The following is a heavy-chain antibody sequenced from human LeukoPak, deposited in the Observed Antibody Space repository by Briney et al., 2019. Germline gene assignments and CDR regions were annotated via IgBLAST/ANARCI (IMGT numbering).Heavy chain of an antibody. D-gene: IGHD4-23*01. CDR2: INPNSGGT. CDR3: ARDMGNFGGNSVDAFDI. J-gene: IGHJ3*02. Sequence: ASVKVSRKASGYTFTGYYIHWVRQAPGQGLEWMGCINPNSGGTNCAQKFQGWVTMTRDTSVSTAYMDLSRLRSNDTAVYYCARDMGNFGGNSVDAFDIWGQGTMVTVSP. CDR1: GYTFTGYY. V-gene: IGHV1-2*04.